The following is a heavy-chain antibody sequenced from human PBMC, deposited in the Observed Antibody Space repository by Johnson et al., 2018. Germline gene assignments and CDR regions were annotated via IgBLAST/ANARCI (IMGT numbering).Heavy chain of an antibody. CDR2: IKQDGSEK. Sequence: VQLVQSGGGLVQPGGSLRLSCAASGFTFSSYWMSWVRQAPGKGLEWVANIKQDGSEKYYVDSVKGRFTISRDNAKNSLYLQMNSLRAEDTAVYYCARDRIAAAGISFRYYYYGMDVWGQGTTVTVSS. CDR3: ARDRIAAAGISFRYYYYGMDV. V-gene: IGHV3-7*01. J-gene: IGHJ6*02. CDR1: GFTFSSYW. D-gene: IGHD6-13*01.